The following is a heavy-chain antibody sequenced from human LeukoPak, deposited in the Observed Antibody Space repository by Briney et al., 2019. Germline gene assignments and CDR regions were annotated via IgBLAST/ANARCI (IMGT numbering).Heavy chain of an antibody. CDR2: MKRDGSEI. CDR3: AKARRSGYNYPGY. V-gene: IGHV3-7*03. Sequence: QPGGSLRLSCSASGFTFSTYWMSWVRQAPGKGLEWVANMKRDGSEIYYVDSVKGRFTISRDNSKNTLYLQMNSLRAEDTAVYYCAKARRSGYNYPGYWGQGTLVTVSS. CDR1: GFTFSTYW. J-gene: IGHJ4*02. D-gene: IGHD3-22*01.